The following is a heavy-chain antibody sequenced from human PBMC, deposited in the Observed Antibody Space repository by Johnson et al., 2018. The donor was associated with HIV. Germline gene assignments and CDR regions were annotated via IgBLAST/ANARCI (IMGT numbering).Heavy chain of an antibody. J-gene: IGHJ3*02. CDR3: ARGFHSGSYYRGRAFDI. V-gene: IGHV3-30-3*01. CDR1: GFAFSSYT. CDR2: ISYTGGSR. Sequence: QVQLVESGGGVVQPGRSLRLSCAASGFAFSSYTMHWVRQVPGKGLDWVAVISYTGGSRDYADSVKGRLTTPRDNSKNTLVLPMNSLIAKDTAVYYCARGFHSGSYYRGRAFDIWGQGTMVTVSS. D-gene: IGHD1-26*01.